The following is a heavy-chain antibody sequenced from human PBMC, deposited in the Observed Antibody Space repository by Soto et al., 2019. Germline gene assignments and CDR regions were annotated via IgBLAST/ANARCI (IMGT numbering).Heavy chain of an antibody. CDR2: MNPDSGNT. J-gene: IGHJ4*02. CDR3: ARAGLEYSYGYDY. CDR1: GYTFTSYD. V-gene: IGHV1-8*01. D-gene: IGHD5-18*01. Sequence: ASVKVSCKASGYTFTSYDINWVRQATGQGLEWMGWMNPDSGNTGYAQKFQGRVTMTSNTSINTAYMELSSLRSEDTAVYYCARAGLEYSYGYDYWGQGTLVTVSS.